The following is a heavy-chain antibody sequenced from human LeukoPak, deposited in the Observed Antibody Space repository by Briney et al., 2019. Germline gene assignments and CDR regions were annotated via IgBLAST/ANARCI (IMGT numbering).Heavy chain of an antibody. CDR2: ISSGSSTI. J-gene: IGHJ6*02. CDR1: GFTFSSYA. V-gene: IGHV3-48*04. CDR3: ARLPVPFRYYGMDV. Sequence: GGFLRLSCAASGFTFSSYAMSWVRQAPGKGLEWVSYISSGSSTIYYADSAKGRFTISRDSAKNSLYLQMNSLRAEDTAVYYCARLPVPFRYYGMDVWGQGTTVTVSS. D-gene: IGHD3-10*02.